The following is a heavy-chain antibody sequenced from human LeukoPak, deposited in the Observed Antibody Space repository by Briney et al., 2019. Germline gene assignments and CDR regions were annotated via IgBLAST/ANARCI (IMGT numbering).Heavy chain of an antibody. V-gene: IGHV4-59*08. CDR1: GGSISSYY. Sequence: RSETLSLTCTVSGGSISSYYWSWIRQPPGKGLEWIGYIYYTGSTNYNPSLKSRVTISVDTSKNHFSLKLSSVTAADTAVYYCARHYYDSNGSFDYWGQGTLVTVSS. J-gene: IGHJ4*02. D-gene: IGHD3-22*01. CDR2: IYYTGST. CDR3: ARHYYDSNGSFDY.